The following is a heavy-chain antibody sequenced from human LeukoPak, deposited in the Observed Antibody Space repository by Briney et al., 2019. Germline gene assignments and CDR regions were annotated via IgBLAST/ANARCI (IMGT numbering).Heavy chain of an antibody. Sequence: GGSLRLSRAASGFTFSSYWMSWVRQAPGKGLEWVANIKQDGSEKYYVDSVKGRFTISRDNAKNSLYLQMNSLRAEDTAVYYCASQYCSGGSCRDYWGQGTLVTVSS. J-gene: IGHJ4*02. CDR2: IKQDGSEK. CDR1: GFTFSSYW. D-gene: IGHD2-15*01. CDR3: ASQYCSGGSCRDY. V-gene: IGHV3-7*01.